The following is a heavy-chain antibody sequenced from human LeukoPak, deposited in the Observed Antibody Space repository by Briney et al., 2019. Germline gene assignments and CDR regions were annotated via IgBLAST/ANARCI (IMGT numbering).Heavy chain of an antibody. J-gene: IGHJ4*02. V-gene: IGHV4-59*12. CDR3: ASPPTDY. Sequence: RSSETLSLTCTVSGGSINNYYWIWIRQPPGKGLEWIGYIHYTGSTDYNPSLKTRVTISVDTSKNQFSLKLSSVTAADTAVYYCASPPTDYWGQGTLVTVSS. CDR1: GGSINNYY. CDR2: IHYTGST.